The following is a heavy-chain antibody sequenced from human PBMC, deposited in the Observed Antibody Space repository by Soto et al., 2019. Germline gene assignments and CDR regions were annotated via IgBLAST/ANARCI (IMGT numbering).Heavy chain of an antibody. CDR1: GVTSSSYT. CDR2: IIPILGIT. J-gene: IGHJ3*02. Sequence: GASVKVSCKASGVTSSSYTISWVRQAPGQGLEWMGRIIPILGITNYARKFQDRVTITADKSTSTAYMELSSLRSEDTAVYYCARGRGNCITTTCYLPFDMWGQGTMVTVSS. CDR3: ARGRGNCITTTCYLPFDM. V-gene: IGHV1-69*02. D-gene: IGHD2-2*01.